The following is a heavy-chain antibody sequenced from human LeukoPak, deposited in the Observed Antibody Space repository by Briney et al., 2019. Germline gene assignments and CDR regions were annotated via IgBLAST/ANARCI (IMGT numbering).Heavy chain of an antibody. CDR3: ARASYVWGSYRSPWSFDY. V-gene: IGHV6-1*01. CDR2: TYYRSKWYN. J-gene: IGHJ4*02. Sequence: SQTLSLTCAISGDIVSSNSAAWNWIRQSPSRGLEWLGRTYYRSKWYNDYAVSVKSRITINPDTSKNQFSLQLNSVTPEDTAVYYCARASYVWGSYRSPWSFDYWGQGTLVTVSS. D-gene: IGHD3-16*02. CDR1: GDIVSSNSAA.